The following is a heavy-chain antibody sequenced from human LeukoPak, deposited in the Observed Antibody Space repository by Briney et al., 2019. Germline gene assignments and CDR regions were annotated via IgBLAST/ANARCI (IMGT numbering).Heavy chain of an antibody. V-gene: IGHV4-34*01. D-gene: IGHD3-3*01. J-gene: IGHJ5*02. CDR1: GGSFSGYY. CDR3: ARGGTSFGVVLVDP. Sequence: KPSETLSLTCAVYGGSFSGYYWSWIRQPPGKGLEWIGEINHSGSTNYNPSLKSRVTISVDTSKNQFSLKLSSVTAAETAVYYCARGGTSFGVVLVDPWGQGALVTVSS. CDR2: INHSGST.